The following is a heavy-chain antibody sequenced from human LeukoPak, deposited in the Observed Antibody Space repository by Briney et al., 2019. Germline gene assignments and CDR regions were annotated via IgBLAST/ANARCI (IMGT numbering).Heavy chain of an antibody. CDR2: FISDGSYT. Sequence: GGSLRLSCAASGFTFSNYWMHWVRQAPGKGLVWVSRFISDGSYTTYADSVKGRFTISRDNAKNTLYLQMNILRAGDTAVYYCARGPGNYYFDYWGQGTLVTVSS. CDR3: ARGPGNYYFDY. D-gene: IGHD1-1*01. V-gene: IGHV3-74*01. J-gene: IGHJ4*02. CDR1: GFTFSNYW.